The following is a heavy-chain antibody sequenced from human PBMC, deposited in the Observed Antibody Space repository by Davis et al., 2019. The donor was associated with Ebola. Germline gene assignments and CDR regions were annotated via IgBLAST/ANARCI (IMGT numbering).Heavy chain of an antibody. CDR1: PYSFQSSG. Sequence: ASLPVSCKASPYSFQSSGISSVHQAPGPGLDWMGWISAYNGNTNYAQNLQGRVTLTTETSTSTVYMEVRSLRYDDTVVYHGTRAVTMVLPSGWFDPWGQGTLVTVSS. D-gene: IGHD3-10*01. J-gene: IGHJ5*02. V-gene: IGHV1-18*01. CDR3: TRAVTMVLPSGWFDP. CDR2: ISAYNGNT.